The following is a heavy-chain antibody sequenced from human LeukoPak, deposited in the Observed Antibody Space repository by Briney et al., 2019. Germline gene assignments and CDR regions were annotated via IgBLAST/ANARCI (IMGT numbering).Heavy chain of an antibody. J-gene: IGHJ4*02. CDR3: ARAYCSSTSCSKYYFDY. Sequence: SETLSLTCTVSGGSISSSSYYWGWIRQPPGKGLEWIGSIYYSGSTYYNPSLKSRVTISVDTSKNQFSLRLSSVTAADTAVYYCARAYCSSTSCSKYYFDYWGQGTLVTVSS. V-gene: IGHV4-39*07. CDR1: GGSISSSSYY. CDR2: IYYSGST. D-gene: IGHD2-2*01.